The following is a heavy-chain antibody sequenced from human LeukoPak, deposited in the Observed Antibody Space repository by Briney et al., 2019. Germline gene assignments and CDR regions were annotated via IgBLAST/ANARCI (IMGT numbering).Heavy chain of an antibody. V-gene: IGHV4-61*01. J-gene: IGHJ5*02. CDR1: GGSVSSGSYY. D-gene: IGHD3-22*01. CDR3: ARSFHSYYDSSGYYRTEGSNNWFDP. CDR2: IYYSGST. Sequence: SETLSLTCTVSGGSVSSGSYYWSWIRQPPGKGLEWIGYIYYSGSTNYNPSLRSRVTISVDTSKNQFSLKLSSVTAADTAVYYCARSFHSYYDSSGYYRTEGSNNWFDPWGQGTLVTVSS.